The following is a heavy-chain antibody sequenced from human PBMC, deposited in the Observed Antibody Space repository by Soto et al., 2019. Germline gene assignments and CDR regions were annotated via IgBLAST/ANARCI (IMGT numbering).Heavy chain of an antibody. Sequence: QITLKESGPPLVRPAQTLTLTCAFSGFSLTTTSMGVAWIRQPPGKALEWLALIYWDDDQRYSPSLKDRLTISKDTSISRVVLTISNMNPEDTGTYFCAHAGYYDLLSLDHWGPGTLVTVSS. V-gene: IGHV2-5*02. J-gene: IGHJ4*02. CDR1: GFSLTTTSMG. D-gene: IGHD1-26*01. CDR2: IYWDDDQ. CDR3: AHAGYYDLLSLDH.